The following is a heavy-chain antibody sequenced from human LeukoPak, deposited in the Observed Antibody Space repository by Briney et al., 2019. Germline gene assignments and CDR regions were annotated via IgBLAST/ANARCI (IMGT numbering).Heavy chain of an antibody. J-gene: IGHJ4*02. V-gene: IGHV3-66*01. CDR2: IYSGGST. CDR3: ARGVKAAAGTLVFDY. Sequence: PGGSLRLSCAASGFTVSSNYMSWVRQAPGKGLEWVSVIYSGGSTYYADSVKGRFTISRDNSKNTLYLQMNSPRAEDTAVYYCARGVKAAAGTLVFDYWGQGTLVTVSS. D-gene: IGHD6-13*01. CDR1: GFTVSSNY.